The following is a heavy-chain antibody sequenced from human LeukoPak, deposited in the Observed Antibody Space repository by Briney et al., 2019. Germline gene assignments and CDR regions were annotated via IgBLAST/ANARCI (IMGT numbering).Heavy chain of an antibody. D-gene: IGHD1-26*01. Sequence: GESLKISCKGSGYSFTSYWINWVRQMPGKGLEWMGTIDPSDSYTNYSPSFQGHVTISADNSISTAYLQWSSLKASDTAMYYCARLPQLGSDYWGQGTLATVSS. V-gene: IGHV5-10-1*01. CDR1: GYSFTSYW. CDR3: ARLPQLGSDY. J-gene: IGHJ4*02. CDR2: IDPSDSYT.